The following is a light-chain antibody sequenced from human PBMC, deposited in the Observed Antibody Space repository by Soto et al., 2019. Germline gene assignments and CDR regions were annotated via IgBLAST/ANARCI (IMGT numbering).Light chain of an antibody. CDR2: DNN. J-gene: IGLJ2*01. Sequence: LTQPPSVSAAPGQKVTISCSGSSSNIGNNYVSWYQQLPGTAPKLLIYDNNKRPSGIPDRFSGSKSGTSATLGITGLQTGDEADYYCGTWDSSLSAGVFGGGTKLTVL. CDR3: GTWDSSLSAGV. V-gene: IGLV1-51*01. CDR1: SSNIGNNY.